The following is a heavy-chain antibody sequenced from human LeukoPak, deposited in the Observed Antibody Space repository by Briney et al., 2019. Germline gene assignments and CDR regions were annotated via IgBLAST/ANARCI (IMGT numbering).Heavy chain of an antibody. D-gene: IGHD3-22*01. J-gene: IGHJ5*02. CDR1: GYTFTSYG. CDR3: ARRTYYYDSSGYENNWFDP. CDR2: ISAYNGNT. V-gene: IGHV1-18*01. Sequence: ASVKVSCKASGYTFTSYGISWVRQAPGQGLEWMGWISAYNGNTNYAQKLQGRVTMTTDTSTSTAYMELRSLRSDDTAVYYCARRTYYYDSSGYENNWFDPWGQGTLVTVSS.